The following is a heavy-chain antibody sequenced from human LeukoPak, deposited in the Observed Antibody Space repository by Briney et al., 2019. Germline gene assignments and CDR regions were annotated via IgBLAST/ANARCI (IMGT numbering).Heavy chain of an antibody. Sequence: SETLSLTCTVSGGSISSYYWSWIWQPPGKGLEWIGYIYYSGSTNYNPSLKSRVTISVDTSKNQFSLKLSSVTAADTAVYYCARERLVVVPAASNYYYYMDVWGKGTTVTVSS. D-gene: IGHD2-2*01. CDR3: ARERLVVVPAASNYYYYMDV. CDR2: IYYSGST. CDR1: GGSISSYY. J-gene: IGHJ6*03. V-gene: IGHV4-59*01.